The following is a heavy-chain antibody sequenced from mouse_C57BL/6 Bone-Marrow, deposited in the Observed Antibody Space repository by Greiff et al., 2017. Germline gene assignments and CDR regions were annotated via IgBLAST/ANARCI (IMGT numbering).Heavy chain of an antibody. CDR1: GYTFTDYY. J-gene: IGHJ2*01. CDR3: ARWDDYGSSSHFDY. D-gene: IGHD1-1*01. Sequence: QVQLKESGAELVRPGASVKLSCKASGYTFTDYYINWVKQRPGQGLEWIARIYPGSGNTYYNEKFKGKATLTAEQSSSTAYMQRSILTSDDSAVYFCARWDDYGSSSHFDYWGQGTTRTGSS. V-gene: IGHV1-76*01. CDR2: IYPGSGNT.